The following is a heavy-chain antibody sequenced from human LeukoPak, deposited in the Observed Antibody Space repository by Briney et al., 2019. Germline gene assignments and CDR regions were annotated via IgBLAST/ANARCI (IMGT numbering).Heavy chain of an antibody. V-gene: IGHV4-61*02. CDR1: GGSISSGSYY. J-gene: IGHJ4*02. D-gene: IGHD1-26*01. CDR2: IYTSGST. CDR3: ARGGSIVGATIDY. Sequence: SQTLSLTXSVSGGSISSGSYYWSWIRQPAGKGLEWIGRIYTSGSTNYNPSLKSRVTISVDTSKNQFSLKLSSVTAADTAVYYCARGGSIVGATIDYWGQGTLVTVSS.